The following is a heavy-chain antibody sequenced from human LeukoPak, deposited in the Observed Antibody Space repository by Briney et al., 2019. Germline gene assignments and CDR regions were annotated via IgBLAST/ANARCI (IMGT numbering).Heavy chain of an antibody. J-gene: IGHJ4*02. CDR3: AKDRAGAD. CDR1: GFTFAKYA. CDR2: ISGSGNVT. Sequence: GGSLKLSCVGSGFTFAKYAMTWVREAPGKGLEWVSVISGSGNVTYYSESVKGRFTISRDNSKRTLYLQMDSLRADDTAIYYCAKDRAGADWGQGPLVLVSS. V-gene: IGHV3-23*01.